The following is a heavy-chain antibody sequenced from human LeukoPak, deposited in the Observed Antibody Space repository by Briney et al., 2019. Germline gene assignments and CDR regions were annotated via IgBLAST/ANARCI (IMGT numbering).Heavy chain of an antibody. CDR3: ARGLAAAGTRGPY. CDR1: GFIFSSDS. D-gene: IGHD6-13*01. V-gene: IGHV3-21*01. Sequence: PGGSLRLSCATSGFIFSSDSMIWVRQAPGKGLEWVSSISSTGAYIYYADSLKGRFTISRDNAKNSLHLQMNSLRADDTAVYYCARGLAAAGTRGPYWGQGTLVTVSS. J-gene: IGHJ4*02. CDR2: ISSTGAYI.